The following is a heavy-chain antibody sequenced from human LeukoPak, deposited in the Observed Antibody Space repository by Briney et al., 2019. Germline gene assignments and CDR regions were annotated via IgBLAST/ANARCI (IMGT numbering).Heavy chain of an antibody. CDR2: MNPNSGNT. J-gene: IGHJ6*02. Sequence: ASVKVSCKASGYTFTSYDINWVRQATGQGLEWMGWMNPNSGNTGYAQKFQGRVTMTRNTSISTAYMELSSLRSEDTAVYYCASSPYDILTGHYGMDVWGQGTLVTVSS. V-gene: IGHV1-8*01. D-gene: IGHD3-9*01. CDR3: ASSPYDILTGHYGMDV. CDR1: GYTFTSYD.